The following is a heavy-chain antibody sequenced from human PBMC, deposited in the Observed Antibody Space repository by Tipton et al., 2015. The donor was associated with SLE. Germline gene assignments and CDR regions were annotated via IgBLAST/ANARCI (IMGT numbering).Heavy chain of an antibody. V-gene: IGHV4-4*08. CDR2: IYTGGST. Sequence: TLSLTCTVSGGSISSHYWNWIRQAPGKGLEWVGYIYTGGSTHYNPSLRSRVTISVDTSNNQFSLKLRSVSAADTAVYYCAREKGYNWPFDFWGQGTLVTVSS. D-gene: IGHD5-24*01. J-gene: IGHJ4*02. CDR1: GGSISSHY. CDR3: AREKGYNWPFDF.